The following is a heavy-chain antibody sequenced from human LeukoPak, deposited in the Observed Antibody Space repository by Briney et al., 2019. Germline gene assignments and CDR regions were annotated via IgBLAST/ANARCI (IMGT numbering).Heavy chain of an antibody. CDR2: INPNSGGT. CDR3: ARTLVTAGGWFDP. Sequence: ASVTVSCKASGYTFTGYYMHWVRQAPGQGLEWMGWINPNSGGTNYAQKFQGRVTMTRDTSISTAYMELSRLRSDDTAVYYCARTLVTAGGWFDPWGQGTLVTVSS. D-gene: IGHD2-2*01. V-gene: IGHV1-2*02. CDR1: GYTFTGYY. J-gene: IGHJ5*02.